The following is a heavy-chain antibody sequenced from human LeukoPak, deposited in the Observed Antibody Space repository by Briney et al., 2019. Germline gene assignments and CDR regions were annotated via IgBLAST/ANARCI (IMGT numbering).Heavy chain of an antibody. D-gene: IGHD4-17*01. CDR2: ISSIGST. CDR3: ARDPTTVTKGFDV. V-gene: IGHV4-59*11. J-gene: IGHJ3*01. CDR1: DDSFSTHY. Sequence: SSETLSLTCSVSDDSFSTHYWTWIRHPPGKGLEWIGYISSIGSTNYNPSLKSRVTITVDTSKKQFPLKITSVTAADTAVYYCARDPTTVTKGFDVWGQGTMVTVSS.